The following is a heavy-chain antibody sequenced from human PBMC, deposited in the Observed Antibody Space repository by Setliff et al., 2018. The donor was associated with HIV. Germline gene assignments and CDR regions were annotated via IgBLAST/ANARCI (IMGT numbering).Heavy chain of an antibody. J-gene: IGHJ6*03. CDR3: AKTTPSSIRSPYYYYMDV. CDR1: GFTFNGFG. CDR2: IRFDGTNT. Sequence: GGSLRLSCAASGFTFNGFGMLWVRQAPGKGLEWVAFIRFDGTNTYYADSVKGPFTISRDNSKNTLYLQMSTLRAEDTAVYYCAKTTPSSIRSPYYYYMDVWGKGTTVTVSS. D-gene: IGHD6-13*01. V-gene: IGHV3-30*02.